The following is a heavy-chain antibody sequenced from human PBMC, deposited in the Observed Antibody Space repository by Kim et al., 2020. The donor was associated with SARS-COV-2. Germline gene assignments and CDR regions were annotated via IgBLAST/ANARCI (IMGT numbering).Heavy chain of an antibody. Sequence: ASVKVSCKASGYTFTSYAMHWVRQAPGQRLEWMGWINAGNGNTKYSQKFQGRVTITRDTSASTAYMELSSLRSEDTAVYYCARDGLHYRYSGFDPWGQGTLVTVSS. V-gene: IGHV1-3*01. J-gene: IGHJ5*02. CDR3: ARDGLHYRYSGFDP. D-gene: IGHD4-17*01. CDR1: GYTFTSYA. CDR2: INAGNGNT.